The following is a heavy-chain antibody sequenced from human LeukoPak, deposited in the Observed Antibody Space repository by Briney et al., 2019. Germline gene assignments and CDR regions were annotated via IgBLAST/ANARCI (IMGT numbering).Heavy chain of an antibody. V-gene: IGHV4-39*01. CDR3: ARQGAYYDSNGYYYLFDY. Sequence: SETLSPTCTVSGCSISSNSYYWGWIRQPPGKGLEWIGSIYYSGSTYYNPSLKSRVTISVDTSKNQFSLKLSSVTAADTAVYYCARQGAYYDSNGYYYLFDYWGQGTLVTVSS. D-gene: IGHD3-22*01. CDR2: IYYSGST. CDR1: GCSISSNSYY. J-gene: IGHJ4*02.